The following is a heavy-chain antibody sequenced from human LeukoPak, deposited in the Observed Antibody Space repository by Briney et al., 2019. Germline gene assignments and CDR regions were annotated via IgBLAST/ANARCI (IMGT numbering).Heavy chain of an antibody. CDR2: INPDSGGT. V-gene: IGHV1-2*02. CDR3: ARHRVVAGTNVDAFDI. CDR1: GNTFTGHY. J-gene: IGHJ3*02. Sequence: ASVKVSCMASGNTFTGHYIHWVRQAPGQRLEWMGWINPDSGGTNYAQKFQGRVTMARDTSISTAYMELRRLRSDDTAVYYCARHRVVAGTNVDAFDIWGQGKMVTVSS. D-gene: IGHD6-19*01.